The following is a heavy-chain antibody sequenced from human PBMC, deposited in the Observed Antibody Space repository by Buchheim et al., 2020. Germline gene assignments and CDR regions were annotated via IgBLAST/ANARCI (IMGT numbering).Heavy chain of an antibody. Sequence: EVQLVESGGGLVQPGGSLRLSCAASGFTFSRYWMSWVRQAPGKGLEWVANIKQDGSEKYNVDSVTGRFTISRDNAQNSLYLQMNSLRAEDTAVYYCARVIVVVTAIDYWGQGTL. CDR1: GFTFSRYW. J-gene: IGHJ4*02. D-gene: IGHD2-21*02. V-gene: IGHV3-7*01. CDR2: IKQDGSEK. CDR3: ARVIVVVTAIDY.